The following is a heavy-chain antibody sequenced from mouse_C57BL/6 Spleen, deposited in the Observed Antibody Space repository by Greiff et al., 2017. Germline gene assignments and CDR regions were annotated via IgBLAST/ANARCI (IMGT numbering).Heavy chain of an antibody. CDR3: ASEGADGSYFDV. CDR2: ISYSGST. Sequence: EVQRVESGPGMVKPSQSLSLTCTVTGYSITSGYDWHWIRHFPGNKLEWMGYISYSGSTNYNPSLKSRISITHDTSKNHFFLKLNSVTTEDTATYYCASEGADGSYFDVWGTGTTVTVSS. V-gene: IGHV3-1*01. J-gene: IGHJ1*03. CDR1: GYSITSGYD. D-gene: IGHD2-3*01.